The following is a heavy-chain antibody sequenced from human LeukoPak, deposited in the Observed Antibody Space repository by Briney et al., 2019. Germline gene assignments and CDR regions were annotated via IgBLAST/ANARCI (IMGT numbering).Heavy chain of an antibody. D-gene: IGHD3-22*01. J-gene: IGHJ4*02. CDR3: AKDHYYDSSGYCTH. V-gene: IGHV3-9*01. Sequence: GGSLRLSCAASGFTFDDYAVHWVRQAPGKGLEWVSGISWNSGSIGYADFVKGRFTISRDNAKNSLYLQMNSLRAEDTALYYCAKDHYYDSSGYCTHWGQGTLVTVSS. CDR1: GFTFDDYA. CDR2: ISWNSGSI.